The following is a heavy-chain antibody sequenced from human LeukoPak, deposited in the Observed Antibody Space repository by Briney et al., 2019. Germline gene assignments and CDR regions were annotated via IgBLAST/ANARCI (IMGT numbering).Heavy chain of an antibody. CDR3: ARGKRGRTYCGGDCYYWFDP. J-gene: IGHJ5*02. D-gene: IGHD2-21*02. V-gene: IGHV1-8*01. CDR2: MNPNSGNT. CDR1: GYTSTSYD. Sequence: ASVKVSCKASGYTSTSYDINWVRQATGQGLEWMGWMNPNSGNTGYAQKFQGRVTMTRNTSISTAYMELSSLRSEDTAVYYCARGKRGRTYCGGDCYYWFDPWGQGTLVTVSS.